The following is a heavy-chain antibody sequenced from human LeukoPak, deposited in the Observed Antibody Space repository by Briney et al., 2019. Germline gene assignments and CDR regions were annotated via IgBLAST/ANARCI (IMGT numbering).Heavy chain of an antibody. Sequence: SETLSLTCTVSGGSISSYYWSWIRQPPGKGLEWIGYIYYSGSTNYNPSLKSRVTISVDTSKNQFSLKLSSVTAADTAVYYCARRTITIPLDYWGQGTLVTVSS. J-gene: IGHJ4*02. CDR2: IYYSGST. D-gene: IGHD3-3*01. V-gene: IGHV4-59*12. CDR1: GGSISSYY. CDR3: ARRTITIPLDY.